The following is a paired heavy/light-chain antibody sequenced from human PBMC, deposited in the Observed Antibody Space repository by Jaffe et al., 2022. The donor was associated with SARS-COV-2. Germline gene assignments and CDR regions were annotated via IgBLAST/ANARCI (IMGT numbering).Heavy chain of an antibody. D-gene: IGHD3-10*01. J-gene: IGHJ6*04. V-gene: IGHV3-72*01. CDR1: GFICSDHY. CDR3: ARLIPPMVRGGSIPPSVDV. CDR2: GRNKANSYTT. Sequence: EVQLVESGGGLVQPGGSLRLSCAASGFICSDHYMDWVRQAPGKGLEWVGRGRNKANSYTTEYAASVKGRFTISRDESKNSLYLQMNSLKTEDTAVYYCARLIPPMVRGGSIPPSVDVWGKGTTVTVSS.
Light chain of an antibody. CDR2: AAS. J-gene: IGKJ4*01. CDR1: QDISNY. CDR3: QQYKSYPLT. V-gene: IGKV1-16*02. Sequence: DIQMTQSPSSLSASVGDRVTITCRASQDISNYLAWFQQKPGKAPKSLIFAASSLQSGVPSKFSGSGSGTDFTLTISSLQPEDFATYYCQQYKSYPLTFGGGTKVEI.